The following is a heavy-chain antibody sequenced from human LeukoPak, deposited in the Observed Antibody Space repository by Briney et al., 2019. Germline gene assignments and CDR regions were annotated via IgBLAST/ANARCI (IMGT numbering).Heavy chain of an antibody. J-gene: IGHJ3*02. CDR2: ISYDGSNK. D-gene: IGHD6-25*01. CDR1: GFTFSSYG. Sequence: PGRSLRLSCAASGFTFSSYGMHWVRQAPGKGLEWVAVISYDGSNKYYADSVKGRFTISRDNSKNTLYLQMNSLRAEDTAVYYCARGVRRRPDAFDIWGQGTMVTVSS. V-gene: IGHV3-30*03. CDR3: ARGVRRRPDAFDI.